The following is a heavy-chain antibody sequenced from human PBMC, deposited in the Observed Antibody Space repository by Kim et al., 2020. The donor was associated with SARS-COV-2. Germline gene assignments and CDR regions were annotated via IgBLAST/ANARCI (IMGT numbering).Heavy chain of an antibody. J-gene: IGHJ4*02. Sequence: DSVQGGFTISRDNAKNSLYLQVNSLRGEDTALYYCAKASCTGGTCYSLDYWGQGTLVTVSS. CDR3: AKASCTGGTCYSLDY. V-gene: IGHV3-9*01. D-gene: IGHD2-15*01.